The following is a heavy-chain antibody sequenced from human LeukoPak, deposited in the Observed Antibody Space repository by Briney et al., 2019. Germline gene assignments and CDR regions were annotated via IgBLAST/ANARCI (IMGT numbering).Heavy chain of an antibody. V-gene: IGHV4-59*01. CDR2: IYYSGST. CDR3: ARDHAPGIAVAGTNYFDY. CDR1: GSSISSYY. J-gene: IGHJ4*02. D-gene: IGHD6-19*01. Sequence: SETLSLTCTVSGSSISSYYWSWIRQPPGKGPEWIGYIYYSGSTNYNPSLKSRVTISVDTSKNQFSLKLSSVTAADTAVYYCARDHAPGIAVAGTNYFDYWGQGTLLTVSS.